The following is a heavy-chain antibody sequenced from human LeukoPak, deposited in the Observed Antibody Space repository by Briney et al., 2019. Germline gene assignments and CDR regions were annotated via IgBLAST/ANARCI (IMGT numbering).Heavy chain of an antibody. J-gene: IGHJ4*02. D-gene: IGHD5-12*01. CDR2: IYYSGST. V-gene: IGHV4-30-4*01. CDR1: GGSISSGDYY. Sequence: SETLSLTCTVSGGSISSGDYYWSWIRQPPGKGLEWIGYIYYSGSTYYNPSLKSRVTISVDTSKNQFSLKLSSVTAADTAVYYCARWAQYPPTRPHSGYPHFDYWGQGTLVTVSS. CDR3: ARWAQYPPTRPHSGYPHFDY.